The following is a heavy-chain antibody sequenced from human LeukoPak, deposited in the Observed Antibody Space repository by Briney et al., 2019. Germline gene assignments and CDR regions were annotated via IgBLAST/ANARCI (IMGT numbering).Heavy chain of an antibody. V-gene: IGHV1-69*06. CDR1: GGTFSSYA. CDR3: ARGRDGGPGSGSYYQNWYFAL. D-gene: IGHD3-10*01. Sequence: GASVKVSCKTSGGTFSSYAISWVRQAPGQGLDWMGGIIPIFGTANYAQRFQGRVTLTADTSTSTAYMELSSLRSEDTALYYCARGRDGGPGSGSYYQNWYFALWAVAPWSLSPQ. CDR2: IIPIFGTA. J-gene: IGHJ2*01.